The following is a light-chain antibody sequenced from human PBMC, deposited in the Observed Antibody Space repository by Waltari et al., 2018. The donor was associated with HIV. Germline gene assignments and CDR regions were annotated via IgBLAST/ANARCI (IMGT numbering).Light chain of an antibody. CDR2: AAS. CDR1: QSISSW. CDR3: QQSYNTPRT. J-gene: IGKJ2*01. V-gene: IGKV1-39*01. Sequence: DIQMTQSPSTLSASVGDRVTITCRASQSISSWLAWYQQKVGKAPELLIYAASTLQSGVPSRFSGSGSGTDFTLTISSLELEDFATYYCQQSYNTPRTFGQGTKLEIK.